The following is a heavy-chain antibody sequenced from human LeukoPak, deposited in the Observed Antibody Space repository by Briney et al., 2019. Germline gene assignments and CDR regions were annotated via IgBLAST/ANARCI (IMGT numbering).Heavy chain of an antibody. CDR2: IRSSSSYI. Sequence: PGGSLRLSCAASGFTFSSYSMNWVRQAPGKGLEWVSFIRSSSSYIYYADLVKGRFTISRDNAKNSLYLQMNSLRAEDTAVYYCARPGIAVAGEFFDYWGQGTLVTVSS. D-gene: IGHD6-19*01. V-gene: IGHV3-21*01. CDR1: GFTFSSYS. CDR3: ARPGIAVAGEFFDY. J-gene: IGHJ4*02.